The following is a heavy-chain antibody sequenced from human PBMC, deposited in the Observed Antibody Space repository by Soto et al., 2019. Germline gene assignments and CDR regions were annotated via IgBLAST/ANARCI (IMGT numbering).Heavy chain of an antibody. J-gene: IGHJ4*02. V-gene: IGHV4-31*03. CDR2: IYYSGST. CDR3: ARAPGDIVATSSSDY. Sequence: SETLSLTCTVSGGSISSGGYYWSWIRQHPGKGLEWIGYIYYSGSTYYNPSLKSRVTISVDTSKNQFSLKLSSVTAADTAVYYCARAPGDIVATSSSDYWGQGTLVTVSS. D-gene: IGHD5-12*01. CDR1: GGSISSGGYY.